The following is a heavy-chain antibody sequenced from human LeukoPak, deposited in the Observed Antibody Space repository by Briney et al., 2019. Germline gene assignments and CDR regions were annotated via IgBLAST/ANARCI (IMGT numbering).Heavy chain of an antibody. V-gene: IGHV4-34*01. D-gene: IGHD7-27*01. CDR3: AKGVWAPRFAS. J-gene: IGHJ5*01. Sequence: SETLSLTCAVYGASFSYDYWSWIRQAPGKGLEWIGEINHSGTITYNPSLKSRVTISAEKSKSQFSLRLTSVTAADTAVYYCAKGVWAPRFASWGQGPLVTVSS. CDR2: INHSGTI. CDR1: GASFSYDY.